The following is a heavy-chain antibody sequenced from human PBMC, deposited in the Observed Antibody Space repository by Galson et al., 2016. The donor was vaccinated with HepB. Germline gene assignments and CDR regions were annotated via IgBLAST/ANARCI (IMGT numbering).Heavy chain of an antibody. CDR1: GYSFTGFW. Sequence: QSGAEVKKPGESLKIFCKGSGYSFTGFWIGWVRQKPGKGLEWMGIIYPGDSETRCSPSFQGQVTMSVDKSINTAYLQWSSLKASDTAIYYCARRTVGYYKGASDYWGQGTLVTVSS. V-gene: IGHV5-51*03. J-gene: IGHJ4*02. CDR3: ARRTVGYYKGASDY. D-gene: IGHD1-26*01. CDR2: IYPGDSET.